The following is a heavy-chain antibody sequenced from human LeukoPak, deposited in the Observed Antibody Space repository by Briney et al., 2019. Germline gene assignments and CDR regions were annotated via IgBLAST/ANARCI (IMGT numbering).Heavy chain of an antibody. J-gene: IGHJ4*02. CDR1: GFTFTTYW. D-gene: IGHD2-21*01. V-gene: IGHV3-7*01. CDR3: VSAPNSYYLDH. CDR2: IKEDGSEK. Sequence: GGSLRLSCAASGFTFTTYWMTWVRQVPGKGLEWVANIKEDGSEKYYVDSVEGRFAISRDSTKNSLYLQMNNQRAEDTAVYYCVSAPNSYYLDHWGQGTLVTVSS.